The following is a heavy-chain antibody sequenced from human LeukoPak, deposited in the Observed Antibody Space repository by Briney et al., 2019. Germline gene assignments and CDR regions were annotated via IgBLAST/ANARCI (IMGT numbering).Heavy chain of an antibody. CDR1: GYTFSSYG. CDR3: ANEVGDYGDYGGVY. D-gene: IGHD4-17*01. Sequence: GGSLRLSCAGSGYTFSSYGMHWVRQAPGKGLEWVAVISYDGSNKYYADSVKGRFTISRDNSKNTLYLQMNSLRAEDTAVYYCANEVGDYGDYGGVYWGQGTLVTVSS. V-gene: IGHV3-30*18. CDR2: ISYDGSNK. J-gene: IGHJ4*02.